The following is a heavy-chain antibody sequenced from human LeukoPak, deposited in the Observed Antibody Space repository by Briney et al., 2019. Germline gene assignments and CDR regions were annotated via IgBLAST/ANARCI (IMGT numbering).Heavy chain of an antibody. V-gene: IGHV3-30*02. D-gene: IGHD3-10*01. CDR1: GFTFSSYG. CDR3: AKDGFTMVRGVIITKHAFDI. Sequence: GGSLRLSCAASGFTFSSYGMHWVRQAPGKGLEWVAFIRYDGSNKYYADSVKGRFTISRDNSKNTLYLQMNSLRAEDTAVYYCAKDGFTMVRGVIITKHAFDIWGQGTMVTVSS. CDR2: IRYDGSNK. J-gene: IGHJ3*02.